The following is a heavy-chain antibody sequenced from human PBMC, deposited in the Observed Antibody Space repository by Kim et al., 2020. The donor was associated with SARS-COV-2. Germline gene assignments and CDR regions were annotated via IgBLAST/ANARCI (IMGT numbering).Heavy chain of an antibody. V-gene: IGHV3-30-3*01. CDR1: GFTFSSYA. J-gene: IGHJ3*02. CDR3: ARDHGVFDI. Sequence: GGSLRLSCAASGFTFSSYAMHWVRQAPGKGLEWVAVISYDGSNKYYADSVKGRFTISRDNSKNTLYLQMNSLRAEDTAVYYCARDHGVFDIWGQGTMVTVSS. CDR2: ISYDGSNK.